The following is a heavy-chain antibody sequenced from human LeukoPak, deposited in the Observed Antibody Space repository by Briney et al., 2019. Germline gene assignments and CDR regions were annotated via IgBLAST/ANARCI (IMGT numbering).Heavy chain of an antibody. J-gene: IGHJ6*03. CDR3: AKIAGTNYYYYYMDV. D-gene: IGHD2-21*01. Sequence: GGSLRLSCAASGFTFSSYAMSWVRQAPGKGLEWVSAISDSGGSTYYADSVKGRFTISRDNSKNTLYLQMNSLRAKDTAVYYCAKIAGTNYYYYYMDVWGKGTTVTVSS. CDR1: GFTFSSYA. V-gene: IGHV3-23*01. CDR2: ISDSGGST.